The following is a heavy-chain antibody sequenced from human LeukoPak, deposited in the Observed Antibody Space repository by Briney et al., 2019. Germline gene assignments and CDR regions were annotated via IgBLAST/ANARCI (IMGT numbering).Heavy chain of an antibody. Sequence: PGGSLRLSCVASGFPFSGYWMTWVRQAAGKGLEWVANIKQDGSKKSYVDSVKGRFTISRDNAKNSLYLQMNSLRAEDTAIYYCTRVGYIDEGIDYWGQGTLVTVSS. D-gene: IGHD5-24*01. CDR3: TRVGYIDEGIDY. CDR1: GFPFSGYW. J-gene: IGHJ4*02. V-gene: IGHV3-7*04. CDR2: IKQDGSKK.